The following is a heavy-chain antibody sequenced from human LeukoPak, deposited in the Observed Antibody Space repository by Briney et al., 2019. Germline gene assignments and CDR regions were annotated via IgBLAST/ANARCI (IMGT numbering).Heavy chain of an antibody. CDR2: IYYSGST. V-gene: IGHV4-59*01. CDR1: GGSISSYY. J-gene: IGHJ3*02. D-gene: IGHD3-10*01. Sequence: PSETLSLTCTVSGGSISSYYWSWIRQPPGKGLEWIGYIYYSGSTNYNPSLKSRVTISVDTSKNQFSLKLSSVTAADTAVYYCARDDYYGSGSTDIWGQGTMVTVSS. CDR3: ARDDYYGSGSTDI.